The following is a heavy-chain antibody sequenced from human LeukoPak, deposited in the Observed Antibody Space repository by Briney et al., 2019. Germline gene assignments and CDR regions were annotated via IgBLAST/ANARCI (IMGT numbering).Heavy chain of an antibody. CDR2: IYGDGST. CDR3: AKDSQIEVIAVAGTFDY. V-gene: IGHV3-53*01. J-gene: IGHJ4*02. CDR1: GFTVSSNY. Sequence: GGSLRLSCAASGFTVSSNYMSWVRQAPGKGLEWVSLIYGDGSTYYADSVKGRFTISGDNSKNTLYLQMNSLRAEDTAVYYCAKDSQIEVIAVAGTFDYWGQGTLVTVSS. D-gene: IGHD6-19*01.